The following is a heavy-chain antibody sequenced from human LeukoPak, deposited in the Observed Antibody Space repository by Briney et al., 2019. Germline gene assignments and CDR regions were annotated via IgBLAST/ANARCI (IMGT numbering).Heavy chain of an antibody. V-gene: IGHV4-4*02. CDR1: GGSISSSNW. D-gene: IGHD6-13*01. Sequence: SSGTLSLTCAVSGGSISSSNWWSWVRQPPGKGLEWIGEIYHSGSTNYNPSLKSRVTISVDKSKNQFSLKLSSVTAADTAVYYCARAESQAAAGTGVGYWGQGTLVTVSS. CDR3: ARAESQAAAGTGVGY. J-gene: IGHJ4*02. CDR2: IYHSGST.